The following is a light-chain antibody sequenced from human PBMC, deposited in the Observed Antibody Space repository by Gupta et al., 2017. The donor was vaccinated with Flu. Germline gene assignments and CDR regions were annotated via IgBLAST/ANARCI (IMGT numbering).Light chain of an antibody. CDR3: QHEDSSSLT. V-gene: IGKV1-5*03. J-gene: IGKJ4*01. Sequence: DIQMTQSPSTLSAYVGDRVTITCRASQSLSSWLAWYQQKPGKAPNLLIYKASKVESGVPSRFSGSGSGTEFTLTISSLQPDDFATYYCQHEDSSSLTFGGGTKVEI. CDR2: KAS. CDR1: QSLSSW.